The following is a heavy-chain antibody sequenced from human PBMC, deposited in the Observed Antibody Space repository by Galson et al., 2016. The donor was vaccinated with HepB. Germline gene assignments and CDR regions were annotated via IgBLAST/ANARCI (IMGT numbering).Heavy chain of an antibody. CDR3: ARDKGTYSAYDYSRYYYYGMDV. CDR2: ICGRCGDV. V-gene: IGHV3-23*01. J-gene: IGHJ6*02. CDR1: GFTFDRCG. Sequence: SLRLSCAASGFTFDRCGMTWFRQAPGKGPEWVSTICGRCGDVDYADSVKGRFTISRDDSKSTLYLHMNSLRADDTAVYYCARDKGTYSAYDYSRYYYYGMDVWGQGTTVTVSS. D-gene: IGHD5-12*01.